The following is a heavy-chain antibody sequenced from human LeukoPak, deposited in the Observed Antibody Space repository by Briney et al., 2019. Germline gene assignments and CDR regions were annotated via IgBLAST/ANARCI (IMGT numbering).Heavy chain of an antibody. CDR1: GGTFSSYA. Sequence: SVKVSCKASGGTFSSYAISWVRQAPGQGLEWMGGIIPIFGTANYAQKFQGRVTITADESTSTAYMELSSLRSEDTAMYYCASGLHFSGSSEDFDYWGQGTLVTVSS. J-gene: IGHJ4*02. CDR2: IIPIFGTA. V-gene: IGHV1-69*13. D-gene: IGHD2-15*01. CDR3: ASGLHFSGSSEDFDY.